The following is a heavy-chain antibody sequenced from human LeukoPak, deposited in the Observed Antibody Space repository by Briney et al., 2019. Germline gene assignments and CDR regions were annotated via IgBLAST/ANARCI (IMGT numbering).Heavy chain of an antibody. CDR1: GFTFSSYY. J-gene: IGHJ4*02. V-gene: IGHV3-7*03. Sequence: GGSLRLSCAASGFTFSSYYMNWVRQAPGKGLEWVATISPDGSAKYYVDSVKGRFTISRDNAKDSLSLQMNSLRAEDTAVYYCAKRPDRSYYDRTGYYYFDYWGQGTLVTVSS. D-gene: IGHD3-22*01. CDR2: ISPDGSAK. CDR3: AKRPDRSYYDRTGYYYFDY.